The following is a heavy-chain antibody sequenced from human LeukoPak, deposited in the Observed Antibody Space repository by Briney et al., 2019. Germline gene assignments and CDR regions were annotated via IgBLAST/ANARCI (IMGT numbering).Heavy chain of an antibody. CDR1: GFTFTSRSA. CDR2: IVAGSDNT. J-gene: IGHJ4*02. D-gene: IGHD6-13*01. Sequence: ASVKVSCKASGFTFTSRSAVQWVRQARGQRLEWIGWIVAGSDNTNYAQKFQERVIITRDMSTSTAYMELSSLRSEDTAVYYCAAPYSSTWFDYWGQGTLVTVSS. CDR3: AAPYSSTWFDY. V-gene: IGHV1-58*01.